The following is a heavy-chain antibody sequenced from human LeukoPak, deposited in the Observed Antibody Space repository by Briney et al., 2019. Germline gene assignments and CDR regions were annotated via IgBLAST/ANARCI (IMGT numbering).Heavy chain of an antibody. CDR3: ARDYVDDIPMIKDY. CDR2: ITPIFGTA. J-gene: IGHJ4*02. D-gene: IGHD2-8*01. Sequence: ASVKVSCKASGGTFSSYAISWVRQAPGQGLEWMGGITPIFGTANYAQKFQGRVTITADESTSTAYMELSSLRSEDTAVYYCARDYVDDIPMIKDYWGQGTLVTVSS. V-gene: IGHV1-69*13. CDR1: GGTFSSYA.